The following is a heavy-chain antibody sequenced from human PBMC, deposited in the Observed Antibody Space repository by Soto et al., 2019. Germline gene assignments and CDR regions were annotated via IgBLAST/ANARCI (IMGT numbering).Heavy chain of an antibody. J-gene: IGHJ3*02. D-gene: IGHD1-1*01. CDR3: ARGSVRGTISPSDI. V-gene: IGHV1-46*01. Sequence: QVQLVQSGAEAKKPGASVTVTCRAAGYTFTSYFIHWVRQAPGHGLEWLAMINPSDGATKYAQKFRSRVIMTRVTSTKTVYMDLRNLNSEDPAVYYCARGSVRGTISPSDIWGQGAVVNTSS. CDR1: GYTFTSYF. CDR2: INPSDGAT.